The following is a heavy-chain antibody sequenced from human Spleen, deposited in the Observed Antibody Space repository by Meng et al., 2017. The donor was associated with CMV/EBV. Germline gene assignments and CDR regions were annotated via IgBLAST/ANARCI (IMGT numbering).Heavy chain of an antibody. CDR2: IHYSGST. J-gene: IGHJ4*02. V-gene: IGHV4-61*01. Sequence: SETLSLTCTVSGDSVSGTYYYWSWIRQPPGKGLEWIGYIHYSGSTSYNPSLKSRVTISVDTSENQFSLKLSSVTAADTAVYYCASTSTIAALDYWGQGTLVTSPQ. CDR3: ASTSTIAALDY. CDR1: GDSVSGTYYY. D-gene: IGHD6-6*01.